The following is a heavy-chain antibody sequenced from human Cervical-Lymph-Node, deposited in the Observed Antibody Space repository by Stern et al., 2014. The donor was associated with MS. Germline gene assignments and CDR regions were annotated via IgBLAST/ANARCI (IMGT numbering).Heavy chain of an antibody. CDR1: GFIFTDYA. CDR2: IRIKAFRGTT. V-gene: IGHV3-49*03. D-gene: IGHD3-22*01. CDR3: TRERSYYHDSTH. Sequence: EVQLVESGGGLVQPGRSLRLACTTSGFIFTDYALSWFRQGPGKGLEWVGSIRIKAFRGTTEYAASVKGRFTISRDESKSIAYLQMSSLKTEDTAVYYCTRERSYYHDSTHWGQGTLVTVSS. J-gene: IGHJ1*01.